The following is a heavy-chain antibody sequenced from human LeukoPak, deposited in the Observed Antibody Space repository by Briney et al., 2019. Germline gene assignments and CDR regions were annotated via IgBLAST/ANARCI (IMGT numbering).Heavy chain of an antibody. J-gene: IGHJ4*02. CDR1: GITVSNYG. V-gene: IGHV3-23*01. D-gene: IGHD3-22*01. CDR3: AKRGVVIRVILVGFHKEAYYFDS. Sequence: PGGSLRLSCAVSGITVSNYGMSWVRQAPGKGLEWVAGISGSGGSTHYAASVKGRFTISRDNPRNTLYLQMNSLRPEDPAVYFCAKRGVVIRVILVGFHKEAYYFDSWGQGALVTVSS. CDR2: ISGSGGST.